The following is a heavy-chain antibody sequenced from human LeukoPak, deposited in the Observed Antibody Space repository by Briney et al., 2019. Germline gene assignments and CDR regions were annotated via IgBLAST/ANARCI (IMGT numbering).Heavy chain of an antibody. CDR3: AKRRSSSDWYFAL. CDR1: GGSISSYY. J-gene: IGHJ2*01. Sequence: ETVTLPCTVSGGSISSYYWSWIRQPPGKGLEWIGYIYHRGSPNYNPSLKSRVTISVDTSKKQFSLKLSSVTAADTAVYYCAKRRSSSDWYFALWGGRTLPTVSS. CDR2: IYHRGSP. D-gene: IGHD6-6*01. V-gene: IGHV4-59*01.